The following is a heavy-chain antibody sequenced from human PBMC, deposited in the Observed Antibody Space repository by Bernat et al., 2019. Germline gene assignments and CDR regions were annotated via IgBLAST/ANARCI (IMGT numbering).Heavy chain of an antibody. D-gene: IGHD6-13*01. V-gene: IGHV4-39*01. CDR1: GGSISSSSYY. J-gene: IGHJ4*02. CDR2: IYYSGIT. Sequence: QLQLQESGPGLVKPSETLSLTCTVSGGSISSSSYYWGWIRQPPGKGLGWIGSIYYSGITYYNPSLKSRVTISVDTSKNQFSLKLSSVTAADTAVYYCARQGSSSSWGTSESFDYWGQGTLVTVSS. CDR3: ARQGSSSSWGTSESFDY.